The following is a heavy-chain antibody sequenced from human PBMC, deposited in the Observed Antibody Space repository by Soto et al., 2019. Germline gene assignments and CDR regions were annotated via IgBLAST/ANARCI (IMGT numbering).Heavy chain of an antibody. CDR1: GYTFTSNC. Sequence: ASVKVSCKASGYTFTSNCIHWVRQAAGEGLEWIGLINPVGGSTTYAQKFQGRVTMTRDTSTNTMYMELSTLTPEDTAVYYCARDPGIAVAGSDPYFYGMDVWGLGTTVTVSS. V-gene: IGHV1-46*01. J-gene: IGHJ6*02. CDR2: INPVGGST. D-gene: IGHD6-19*01. CDR3: ARDPGIAVAGSDPYFYGMDV.